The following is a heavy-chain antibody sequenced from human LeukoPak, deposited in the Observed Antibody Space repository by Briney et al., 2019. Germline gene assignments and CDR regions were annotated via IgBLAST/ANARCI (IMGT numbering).Heavy chain of an antibody. D-gene: IGHD3-22*01. CDR1: GGSISSGGYY. V-gene: IGHV4-31*03. J-gene: IGHJ4*02. CDR2: IYYSGST. CDR3: ARVAVGYSFDY. Sequence: SETLSLTCTVSGGSISSGGYYWSWLRQHPGKGLEWIGYIYYSGSTYYNPSLKSRVTISVDTSKNQFSLKLSSVTAADTAVYYCARVAVGYSFDYWGQGTLVTVSS.